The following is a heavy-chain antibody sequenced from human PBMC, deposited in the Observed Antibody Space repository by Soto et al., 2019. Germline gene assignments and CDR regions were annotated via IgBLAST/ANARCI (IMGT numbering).Heavy chain of an antibody. CDR2: IVPILGIA. J-gene: IGHJ2*01. CDR1: GGTFSSYT. V-gene: IGHV1-69*02. CDR3: ARPQYCSSTNCQLDWYFDL. D-gene: IGHD2-2*01. Sequence: QVQLVQSGAEVKKPGSSVKVSCKASGGTFSSYTISWVRQAPGQGLEWMGRIVPILGIANYAQKFQGRVTITADKSTSTAYMELSSLRSEHTAVYYCARPQYCSSTNCQLDWYFDLWGRGTLVTVSS.